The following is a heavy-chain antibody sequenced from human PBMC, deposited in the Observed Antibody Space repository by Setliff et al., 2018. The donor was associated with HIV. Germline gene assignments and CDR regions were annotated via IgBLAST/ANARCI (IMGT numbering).Heavy chain of an antibody. D-gene: IGHD2-2*01. V-gene: IGHV4-34*01. J-gene: IGHJ6*03. CDR2: INHNGDT. Sequence: SETLSLTCAVYGESFSSFYWTWIRQPPGKGLEWIGDINHNGDTNFNPSLKSRVTMSVDTSKNQFSLRLSTVTAADTAVYYCARHRDPPGTSWIFYYYYMDLWGGGTTVTVSS. CDR3: ARHRDPPGTSWIFYYYYMDL. CDR1: GESFSSFY.